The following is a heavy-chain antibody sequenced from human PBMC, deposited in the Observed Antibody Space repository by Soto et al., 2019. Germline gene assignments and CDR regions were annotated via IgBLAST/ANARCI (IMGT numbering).Heavy chain of an antibody. CDR2: IRSKANSYAT. D-gene: IGHD3-22*01. J-gene: IGHJ6*02. Sequence: GGSLRLSCAASGFTFSGSAMHWVRQASGKGLEWVGRIRSKANSYATAYAASVKGRFTISRDDSKNTAYLQMNSLKTEDTAVYYCTRRANYDSSGYYYYYYGMDVWGQGTTVTVSS. CDR1: GFTFSGSA. V-gene: IGHV3-73*01. CDR3: TRRANYDSSGYYYYYYGMDV.